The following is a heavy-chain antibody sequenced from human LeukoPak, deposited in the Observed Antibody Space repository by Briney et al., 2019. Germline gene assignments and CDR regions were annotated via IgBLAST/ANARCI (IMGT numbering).Heavy chain of an antibody. CDR1: KLTFSPYS. CDR3: ARDPWGMLVVEVAGFDY. V-gene: IGHV3-21*01. CDR2: ISSTGSYI. J-gene: IGHJ4*02. Sequence: GGSLRLSCAAPKLTFSPYSMNWVRQAPGKGLEWVSSISSTGSYIYYADSVKGRFTISRDNAKNSLYLQMNSLRAEDTAVYYCARDPWGMLVVEVAGFDYWGQGTLVTVSS. D-gene: IGHD2-15*01.